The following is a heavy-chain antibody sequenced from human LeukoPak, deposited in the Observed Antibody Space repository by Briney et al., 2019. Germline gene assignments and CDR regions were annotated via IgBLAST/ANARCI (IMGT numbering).Heavy chain of an antibody. CDR2: ISSSGSTI. D-gene: IGHD3-9*01. CDR1: GFTFSDYY. Sequence: PGGSLRLSCAASGFTFSDYYMSWIRQAPGKGLEWVSYISSSGSTIYYADSVKGRSTISRDNAKNSLYLQMNSLRAEDTAVYYCARDPILTGYNWFDPWGQGTLVTVSS. CDR3: ARDPILTGYNWFDP. V-gene: IGHV3-11*01. J-gene: IGHJ5*02.